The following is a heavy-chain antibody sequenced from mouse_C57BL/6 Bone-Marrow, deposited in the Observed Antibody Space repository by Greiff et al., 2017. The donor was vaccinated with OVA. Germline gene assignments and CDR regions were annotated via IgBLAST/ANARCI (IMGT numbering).Heavy chain of an antibody. CDR1: GYSFTSYY. J-gene: IGHJ2*01. Sequence: QVQLQQSGPELVKPGASVKISCKASGYSFTSYYIHWVKQRPGQGLELIGWIYPGSGNTKYNEKFKGKATLTADTSSSTAYMQLSSLTSEDSAVYYCARERYYYGDYWGQGTTLTVSS. D-gene: IGHD1-1*01. CDR2: IYPGSGNT. CDR3: ARERYYYGDY. V-gene: IGHV1-66*01.